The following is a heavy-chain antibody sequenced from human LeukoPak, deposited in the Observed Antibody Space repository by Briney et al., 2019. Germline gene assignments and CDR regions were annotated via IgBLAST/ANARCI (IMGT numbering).Heavy chain of an antibody. CDR3: AKDLRSWLRHDFDY. D-gene: IGHD5-12*01. V-gene: IGHV3-23*01. Sequence: GGSLRLSCAASGFTFSNYAMSWVRQAPGKGLEWVSAISGGGGTTFYADSVKGRFTISRDNSKTTLYLQMNTLRAEDTAVYYCAKDLRSWLRHDFDYWGQGTLVTVSS. CDR1: GFTFSNYA. CDR2: ISGGGGTT. J-gene: IGHJ4*02.